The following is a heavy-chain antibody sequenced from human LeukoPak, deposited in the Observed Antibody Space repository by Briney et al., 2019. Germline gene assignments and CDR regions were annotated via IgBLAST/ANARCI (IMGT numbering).Heavy chain of an antibody. CDR2: IKQDGSEK. D-gene: IGHD6-13*01. CDR1: GFTVSSNY. J-gene: IGHJ4*02. CDR3: AKERDKRIAAAGTGSYFDY. Sequence: GGSLRPSCAASGFTVSSNYMSWVRQAPGKGLEWVANIKQDGSEKYYVDSVKGRFTISRDNAKNSLYLQMNSLRAEDTAVYYCAKERDKRIAAAGTGSYFDYWGQGTLVTVSS. V-gene: IGHV3-7*01.